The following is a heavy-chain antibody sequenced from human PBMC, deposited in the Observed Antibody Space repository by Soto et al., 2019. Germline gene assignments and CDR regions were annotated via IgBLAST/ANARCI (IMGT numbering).Heavy chain of an antibody. Sequence: PSETLSLTCTVSGGSLSSYYWSWIRQSPGKGLENLGYIYFSDSTNYNPSFKSQITISVDTSRNQFFLTLSSMTAADTAVYYCARHGGPDERLTGFYTYHSGMDVWGQGTTVTVSS. J-gene: IGHJ6*02. CDR2: IYFSDST. D-gene: IGHD3-9*01. CDR1: GGSLSSYY. CDR3: ARHGGPDERLTGFYTYHSGMDV. V-gene: IGHV4-59*08.